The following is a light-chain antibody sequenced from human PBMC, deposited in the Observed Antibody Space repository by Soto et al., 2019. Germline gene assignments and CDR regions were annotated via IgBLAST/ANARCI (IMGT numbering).Light chain of an antibody. J-gene: IGKJ1*01. CDR3: LQNNSYPVT. CDR2: AAS. Sequence: DIQMTQAPSSLPASVGDRVTITCRASQTICNYLNWYQQRPGKAPNLLISAASTLQSGVPSRFSGSGSGTDFTLTITSLQPEDFATYYCLQNNSYPVTFGQGTKVDIK. V-gene: IGKV1-39*01. CDR1: QTICNY.